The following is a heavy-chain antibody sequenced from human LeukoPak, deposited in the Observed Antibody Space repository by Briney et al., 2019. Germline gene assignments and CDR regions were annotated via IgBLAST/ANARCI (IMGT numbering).Heavy chain of an antibody. V-gene: IGHV4-4*02. CDR1: GGSISSSNW. J-gene: IGHJ3*02. CDR2: IYHSGST. D-gene: IGHD6-13*01. Sequence: PSETLSLTCAVSGGSISSSNWWSWVRQPPGKGLEWIGEIYHSGSTNYNPSLKSRVTISVDKSKNQFSLKLSSVTAADTAVYYCARDPTAGTGAFDIWGQGTMVTVSS. CDR3: ARDPTAGTGAFDI.